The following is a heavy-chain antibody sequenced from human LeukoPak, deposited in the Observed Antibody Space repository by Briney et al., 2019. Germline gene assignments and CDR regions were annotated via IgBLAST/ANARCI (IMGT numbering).Heavy chain of an antibody. CDR1: GGSFSGYY. CDR2: INHSGST. V-gene: IGHV4-34*01. J-gene: IGHJ4*02. Sequence: PSETLSLTCAVYGGSFSGYYWSWIRQPPGEGLEWIGEINHSGSTNYNPSLKSRVTISVDTSKNQFSLKLSSVTAADTAVYYCARDIQPYYYDSSGYPYWGQGTLVTVSS. D-gene: IGHD3-22*01. CDR3: ARDIQPYYYDSSGYPY.